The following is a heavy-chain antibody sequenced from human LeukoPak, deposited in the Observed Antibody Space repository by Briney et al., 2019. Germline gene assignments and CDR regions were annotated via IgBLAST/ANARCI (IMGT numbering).Heavy chain of an antibody. Sequence: ASVKVSCTASGYTFTSYGISWVRQAPGQGLEWMGWISAYNGNTNYAQKLQGRVTMTTDTSTSTAYMELRSLRSDDTAVYYCARRRELYYDFWSGYFSREAGGSNWFDPWGQGTLVTVSS. J-gene: IGHJ5*02. CDR2: ISAYNGNT. CDR1: GYTFTSYG. CDR3: ARRRELYYDFWSGYFSREAGGSNWFDP. D-gene: IGHD3-3*01. V-gene: IGHV1-18*01.